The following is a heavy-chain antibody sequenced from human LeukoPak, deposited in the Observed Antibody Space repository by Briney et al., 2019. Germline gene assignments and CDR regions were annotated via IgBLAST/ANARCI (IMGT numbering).Heavy chain of an antibody. V-gene: IGHV1-69*04. CDR1: GGTFSSYA. CDR2: IIPILGIA. CDR3: ASGFAYGNDAFDI. J-gene: IGHJ3*02. D-gene: IGHD3-10*01. Sequence: SVKVSFKASGGTFSSYAVSWVRQAPGQGLEWMGRIIPILGIANYAQKFQGRVTITADKSTSTSIAYMELSSLRSEGTAVYYCASGFAYGNDAFDIWGQGTMVTVSS.